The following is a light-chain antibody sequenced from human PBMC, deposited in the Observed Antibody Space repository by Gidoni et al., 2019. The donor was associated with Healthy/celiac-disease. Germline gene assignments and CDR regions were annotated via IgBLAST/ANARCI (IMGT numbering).Light chain of an antibody. CDR2: QDS. CDR1: KVGDKY. Sequence: SYELTQPPSVSVSPGQTASITCSGDKVGDKYACWYQQKPGQSPVLVIYQDSKRPSGIPERFSGSNSGNTATLTISGTQAMDEADYYCQAWDSSTERVFGGGTKLTVL. CDR3: QAWDSSTERV. V-gene: IGLV3-1*01. J-gene: IGLJ2*01.